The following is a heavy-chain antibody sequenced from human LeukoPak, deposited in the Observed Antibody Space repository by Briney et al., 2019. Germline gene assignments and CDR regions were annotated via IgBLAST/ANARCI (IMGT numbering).Heavy chain of an antibody. CDR3: ASLSRPPRGGYNSYYYGMDV. D-gene: IGHD5-24*01. J-gene: IGHJ6*02. Sequence: ASVKVSCKASGNTFSSYAISWVRQAPGQGLEWMGGIIPIFGTANYAQKFQGRVTITADESTSTAYMELSSLRSEDTAVYYCASLSRPPRGGYNSYYYGMDVWGQGTTVTVSS. V-gene: IGHV1-69*13. CDR1: GNTFSSYA. CDR2: IIPIFGTA.